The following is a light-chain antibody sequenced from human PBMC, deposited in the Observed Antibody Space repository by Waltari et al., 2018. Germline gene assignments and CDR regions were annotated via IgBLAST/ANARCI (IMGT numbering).Light chain of an antibody. CDR3: MQALQTRLT. J-gene: IGKJ4*01. V-gene: IGKV2-28*01. CDR1: QSLLHSNGYNY. Sequence: IVMTQSPLSLPVTPGEPASISCRSIQSLLHSNGYNYLDWYLQKPGQSPQLLIYLGSNRASWVPDRFSGSGSGTDFTLKISRVEAEDVGVYYCMQALQTRLTFGGGTKVEIK. CDR2: LGS.